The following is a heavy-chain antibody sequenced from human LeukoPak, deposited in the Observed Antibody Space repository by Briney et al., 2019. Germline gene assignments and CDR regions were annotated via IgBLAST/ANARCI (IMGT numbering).Heavy chain of an antibody. CDR3: ARESGIVGATGWFDP. D-gene: IGHD1-26*01. V-gene: IGHV1-2*02. CDR1: GYTFTGYY. CDR2: INPNSGGT. J-gene: IGHJ5*02. Sequence: GASVKVSCKASGYTFTGYYMHWVRQAPGQGLEWMGWINPNSGGTNYAQKFQGRVTMTRDTSISTAYMELSRLRSDDTAVYYCARESGIVGATGWFDPWGQGTLVTVSS.